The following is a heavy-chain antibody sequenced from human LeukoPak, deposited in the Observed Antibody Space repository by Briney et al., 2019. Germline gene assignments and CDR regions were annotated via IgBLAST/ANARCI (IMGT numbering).Heavy chain of an antibody. CDR1: GFTFSSYS. D-gene: IGHD3-22*01. V-gene: IGHV3-23*01. J-gene: IGHJ4*02. CDR3: AKDYGDYYDSSGYYPLDY. Sequence: GESLRLSCAASGFTFSSYSMNWVRQAPGKGLEWVSAISGSGGSTYYADSVKGRFTISRDNSKNTLYLQMNSLRAEDTAVYYCAKDYGDYYDSSGYYPLDYWGQGTLVTVSS. CDR2: ISGSGGST.